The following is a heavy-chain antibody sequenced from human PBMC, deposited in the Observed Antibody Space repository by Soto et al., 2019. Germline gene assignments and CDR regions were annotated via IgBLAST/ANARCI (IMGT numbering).Heavy chain of an antibody. J-gene: IGHJ6*02. CDR3: ARDRTTVVTPYYYYGMDV. V-gene: IGHV1-69*12. D-gene: IGHD4-17*01. CDR2: IIPIFGTA. Sequence: QVQLVQSGAEVKKPGSSVKVSCKASGGTFSSYAISWVRQAPGQGLEWMGGIIPIFGTANYAHKFQGRVTITADESTSTAYMELSSLRSEDTAVYYCARDRTTVVTPYYYYGMDVWGQGTTVTVSS. CDR1: GGTFSSYA.